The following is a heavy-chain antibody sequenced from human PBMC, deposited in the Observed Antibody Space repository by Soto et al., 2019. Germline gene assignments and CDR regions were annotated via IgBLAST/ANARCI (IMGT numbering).Heavy chain of an antibody. CDR1: GFTFISHW. CDR2: IGPDGSST. J-gene: IGHJ4*02. V-gene: IGHV3-74*01. CDR3: ARDNNWSYDY. D-gene: IGHD1-1*01. Sequence: PWGSLRLSCAASGFTFISHWIHCCRQAPVKWLVWVSHIGPDGSSTRDADSVQGRFTISRDNARNTLYLQMNSLRDEDTAVYYCARDNNWSYDYWGQGILVTVSS.